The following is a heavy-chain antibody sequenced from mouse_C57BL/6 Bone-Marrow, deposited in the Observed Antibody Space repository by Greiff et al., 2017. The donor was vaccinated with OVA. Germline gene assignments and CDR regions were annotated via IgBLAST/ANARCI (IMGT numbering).Heavy chain of an antibody. V-gene: IGHV5-6*01. J-gene: IGHJ4*01. Sequence: EVQLVESGGDLVKPGGSLKLSCAASGFTFSSYGMSWVRQTPDKRLEWVATISSGGSYNYYPDSVKGRFTISRDNAKNTLYLQMRSLKSEDTAMYYCARSMVTTGHYYAMDYWGQGTSVTVSS. CDR1: GFTFSSYG. D-gene: IGHD2-2*01. CDR3: ARSMVTTGHYYAMDY. CDR2: ISSGGSYN.